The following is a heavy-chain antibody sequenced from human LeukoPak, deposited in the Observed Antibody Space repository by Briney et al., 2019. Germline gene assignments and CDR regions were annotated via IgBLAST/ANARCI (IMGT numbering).Heavy chain of an antibody. V-gene: IGHV3-73*01. CDR3: TRLPSSAIAHHQSFFDY. J-gene: IGHJ4*02. CDR2: IRSKANSYAT. Sequence: PGGSLRLSCAASGVTFSGSAMHWVGQASGKGLEWVGRIRSKANSYATAYAASVKGRFTISRDDSKNTAYLQMNSLKTEDTAVYYCTRLPSSAIAHHQSFFDYWGQGTLVTVSS. D-gene: IGHD6-13*01. CDR1: GVTFSGSA.